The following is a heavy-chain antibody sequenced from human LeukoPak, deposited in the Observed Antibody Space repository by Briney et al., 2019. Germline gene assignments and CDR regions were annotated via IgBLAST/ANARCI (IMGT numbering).Heavy chain of an antibody. CDR1: GFTFSSYA. Sequence: GGALRISCAASGFTFSSYAMHWVRPAPGKGLEGGAVISYDGSNKYYADSVKGRFTISRDNSKNTLYLQMNSLRAEDTAVYYCARDSLPYAESYFDYWGQGTLVTVSS. CDR3: ARDSLPYAESYFDY. CDR2: ISYDGSNK. J-gene: IGHJ4*02. V-gene: IGHV3-30*04.